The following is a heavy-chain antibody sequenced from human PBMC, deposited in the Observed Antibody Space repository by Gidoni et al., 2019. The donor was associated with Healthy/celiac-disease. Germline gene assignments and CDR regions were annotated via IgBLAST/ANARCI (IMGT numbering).Heavy chain of an antibody. Sequence: QVQLQQWGAGLLKPSETLSLTCAVYGGSFSGYYWSWIRQPPGKGLEWIWEINHSGSTNYNPSLKSRVTISVDTSKNQFSLKLSSVTAADTAVYYCARGRGYSYGEFDYWGQGTLVTVSS. CDR3: ARGRGYSYGEFDY. CDR2: INHSGST. V-gene: IGHV4-34*01. D-gene: IGHD5-18*01. CDR1: GGSFSGYY. J-gene: IGHJ4*02.